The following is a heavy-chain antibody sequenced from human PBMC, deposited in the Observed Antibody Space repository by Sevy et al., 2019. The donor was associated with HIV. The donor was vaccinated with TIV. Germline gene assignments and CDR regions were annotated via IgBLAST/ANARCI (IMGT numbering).Heavy chain of an antibody. Sequence: GGSLRLSCAASGFTFDDYGMSWVRQAPGKGLEWVSGINWNGGSTGYADSVKGRFTISRDNAKNSRYLQMNSLRAEDTALYHCARAPYSSGWFWGYAWFAPWGQGTLVTVSS. D-gene: IGHD6-19*01. V-gene: IGHV3-20*01. CDR1: GFTFDDYG. J-gene: IGHJ5*02. CDR2: INWNGGST. CDR3: ARAPYSSGWFWGYAWFAP.